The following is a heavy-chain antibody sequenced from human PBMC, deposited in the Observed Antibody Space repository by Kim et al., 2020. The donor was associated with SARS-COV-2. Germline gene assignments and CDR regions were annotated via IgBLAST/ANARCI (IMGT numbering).Heavy chain of an antibody. CDR3: TRGAVSGNDALGI. CDR2: VSYDGSVK. V-gene: IGHV3-30*03. D-gene: IGHD6-19*01. Sequence: SLRLSCEASGFTLTKYGMHWVRQAPGTGLEWVAFVSYDGSVKYYGETVKGRFTISRDTSKNTLFLQMDSLRAEDTAVYYCTRGAVSGNDALGIWGQGSLVTVSS. J-gene: IGHJ3*02. CDR1: GFTLTKYG.